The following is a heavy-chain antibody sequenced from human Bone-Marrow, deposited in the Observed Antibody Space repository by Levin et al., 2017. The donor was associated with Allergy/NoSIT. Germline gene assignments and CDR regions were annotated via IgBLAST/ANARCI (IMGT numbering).Heavy chain of an antibody. CDR3: ARGSWTIGAFDI. Sequence: SETLSLTCTVSGGSISSGDYYWSWIRQPPGKGLEWIGYIYYSGSTYYNPSLKSRVTISVDTSKNQFSLKLSSVTAADTAVYYCARGSWTIGAFDIWGQGTMVTVSS. V-gene: IGHV4-30-4*01. CDR1: GGSISSGDYY. CDR2: IYYSGST. J-gene: IGHJ3*02. D-gene: IGHD1-26*01.